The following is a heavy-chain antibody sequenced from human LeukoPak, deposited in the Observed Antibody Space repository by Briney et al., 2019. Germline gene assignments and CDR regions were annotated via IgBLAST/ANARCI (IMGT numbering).Heavy chain of an antibody. CDR3: ARRYYYGSGMSMAFDI. J-gene: IGHJ3*02. CDR2: INTNTGNP. V-gene: IGHV7-4-1*02. D-gene: IGHD3-10*01. CDR1: GYTFNSYA. Sequence: ASVKVSCKASGYTFNSYALDWVRQAPGQGLEWMGWINTNTGNPTYAQGFTGRFVFSLDTSVSTAYLQISSLKAEDTAVYYCARRYYYGSGMSMAFDIWGQGTMVTVSS.